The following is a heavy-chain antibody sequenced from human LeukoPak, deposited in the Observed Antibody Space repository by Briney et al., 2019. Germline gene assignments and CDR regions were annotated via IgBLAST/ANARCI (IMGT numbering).Heavy chain of an antibody. CDR2: LKSKKAGGTT. D-gene: IGHD3-16*01. Sequence: GGSLRLSCAASGFSFSQAWMSWVRQAPGKGLEWVGRLKSKKAGGTTDYAAHVKGRFTISRDDSKDTLYLQRNNLKTEDTAVYFCTTDDYYEKTPVDFDSFDIWGQGTMVTVSS. CDR1: GFSFSQAW. CDR3: TTDDYYEKTPVDFDSFDI. V-gene: IGHV3-15*01. J-gene: IGHJ3*02.